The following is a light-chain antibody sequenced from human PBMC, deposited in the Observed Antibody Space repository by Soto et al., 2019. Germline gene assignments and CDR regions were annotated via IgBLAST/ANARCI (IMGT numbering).Light chain of an antibody. Sequence: EIVLTQSPGTLSLSPGERATLSCRASQSVSSNYLAWYQQKPGQAPRLLIYAASSRSTGITDRFSGSGSGTYFTLTISRLEPEDFAVYYCHQYGTSPAHSFGQGTKLEVK. V-gene: IGKV3-20*01. CDR3: HQYGTSPAHS. CDR2: AAS. CDR1: QSVSSNY. J-gene: IGKJ2*03.